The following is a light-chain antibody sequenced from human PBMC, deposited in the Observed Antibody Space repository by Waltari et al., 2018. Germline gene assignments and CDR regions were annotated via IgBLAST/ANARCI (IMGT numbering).Light chain of an antibody. CDR2: DVT. J-gene: IGLJ1*01. CDR3: CSRADSHTYV. V-gene: IGLV2-11*01. CDR1: SSDVGRYDY. Sequence: QSALTQPHSVSGSPGPSVTIFCTGTSSDVGRYDYVSWYQQHPGKAPKLMICDVTKRPSGVPDRFSGSKSGNTASLTISGLQAEDEADYYCCSRADSHTYVFGTGTKVTVL.